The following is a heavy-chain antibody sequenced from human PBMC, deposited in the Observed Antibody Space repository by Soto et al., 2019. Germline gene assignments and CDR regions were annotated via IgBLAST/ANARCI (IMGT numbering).Heavy chain of an antibody. CDR1: GFTFSNYA. V-gene: IGHV3-64*02. J-gene: IGHJ4*02. Sequence: EVLLVESGEGFVQPGGSLRLSCAASGFTFSNYAMHWVRQAPGTGLECVSSISSNGGSTYYADSVKGRFTISRDNSKSALYLQMGSLRVEDMSVYYCARGGGGAALADFDYWGQGTLVTVSS. D-gene: IGHD3-16*01. CDR3: ARGGGGAALADFDY. CDR2: ISSNGGST.